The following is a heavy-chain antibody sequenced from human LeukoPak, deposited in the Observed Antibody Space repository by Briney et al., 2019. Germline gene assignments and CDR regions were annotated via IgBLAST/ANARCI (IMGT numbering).Heavy chain of an antibody. CDR1: GYTFTSYY. V-gene: IGHV1-46*01. CDR2: INPSGGST. Sequence: GASVRVSCKASGYTFTSYYMPWVRQAPGQGLEWMGIINPSGGSTRYAQKFQGRVTMTRDTSISTAYMELSRLRSDDTAVYYCARERGYSSSWYLLWGQGTLVTVSS. J-gene: IGHJ4*02. D-gene: IGHD6-13*01. CDR3: ARERGYSSSWYLL.